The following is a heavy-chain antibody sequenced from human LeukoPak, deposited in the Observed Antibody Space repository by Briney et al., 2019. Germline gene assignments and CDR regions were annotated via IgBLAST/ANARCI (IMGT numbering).Heavy chain of an antibody. D-gene: IGHD2-15*01. J-gene: IGHJ4*02. CDR3: ARDQGDCSGGSSSSDLDY. CDR2: INPSGGST. Sequence: ASVKVSCKASGYTFTSYYMHWVRQAPGQGLEWMGIINPSGGSTSYAQKFQGRVTMTRDTSTSTVYMELSSLRSEDTAVYYCARDQGDCSGGSSSSDLDYWGQGTLVTVSS. CDR1: GYTFTSYY. V-gene: IGHV1-46*01.